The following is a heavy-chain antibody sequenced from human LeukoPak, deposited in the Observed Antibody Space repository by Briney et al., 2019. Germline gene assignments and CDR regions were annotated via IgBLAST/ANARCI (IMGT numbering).Heavy chain of an antibody. CDR2: IYYSGST. Sequence: SETLSLTCTVSGGSISDYYWSWIRQPPGKGLEWTGYIYYSGSTNYNPSLKSRVTISVDTSKNQFSLKLSSVTAADTAVYYCARDPGYSYGLDNWFDPWGQGTLVTVSS. CDR3: ARDPGYSYGLDNWFDP. J-gene: IGHJ5*02. CDR1: GGSISDYY. V-gene: IGHV4-59*01. D-gene: IGHD5-18*01.